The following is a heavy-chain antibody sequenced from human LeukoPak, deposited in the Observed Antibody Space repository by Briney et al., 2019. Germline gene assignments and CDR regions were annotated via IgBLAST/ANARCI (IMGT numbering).Heavy chain of an antibody. Sequence: ASVKVSCKVSGYTLTELSMHWVRQAPGKGLEWMGGFDPEDGETIYAQKFQGKVTMTEDTSTDTAYMELSSLRSEDTAVYYCATGVVVVPAAIAVLFDYWGQGTLVTVSS. CDR2: FDPEDGET. CDR1: GYTLTELS. J-gene: IGHJ4*02. V-gene: IGHV1-24*01. CDR3: ATGVVVVPAAIAVLFDY. D-gene: IGHD2-2*01.